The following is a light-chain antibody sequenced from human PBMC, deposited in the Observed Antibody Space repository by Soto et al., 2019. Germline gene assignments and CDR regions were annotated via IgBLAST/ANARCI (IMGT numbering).Light chain of an antibody. CDR2: GAS. CDR1: QSVSNNY. CDR3: QQYGSSGT. J-gene: IGKJ1*01. Sequence: EVVLTQSPGTLSLSPGERATLSCRASQSVSNNYLAWYQQKPGQAPRLLIYGASNRATGIPDRFSGSGSGTDFTLTISRLEPADFEVYYCQQYGSSGTFGQGTKVDIK. V-gene: IGKV3-20*01.